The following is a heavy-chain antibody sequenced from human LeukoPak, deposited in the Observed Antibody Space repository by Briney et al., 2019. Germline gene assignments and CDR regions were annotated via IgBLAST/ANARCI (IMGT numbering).Heavy chain of an antibody. CDR2: IKQDGSEK. V-gene: IGHV3-7*02. Sequence: GPTLILSCVAPEITLSRYWMSWVRHATRKGMEWVAHIKQDGSEKYYVDSVKGRFTISRDNDQNLLSLQMNRRIAEDTAVYSCVRGWGDCTTVSCYSWCDVFDIWGQGTMVTVSS. CDR3: VRGWGDCTTVSCYSWCDVFDI. CDR1: EITLSRYW. J-gene: IGHJ3*02. D-gene: IGHD2-8*01.